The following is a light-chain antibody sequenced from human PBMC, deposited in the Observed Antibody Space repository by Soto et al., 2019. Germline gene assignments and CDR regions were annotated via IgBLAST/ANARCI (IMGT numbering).Light chain of an antibody. Sequence: DIQMTQSPSTLSASVGDRVTVTCRASQSISSWLAWYQQKPGKAPKVMIYDASSLGSGVPSRFSGSGSETEFTLTISSLQPDDFATYFCQQYKTYPYTFGQGTRLELK. CDR1: QSISSW. CDR2: DAS. CDR3: QQYKTYPYT. J-gene: IGKJ2*01. V-gene: IGKV1-5*01.